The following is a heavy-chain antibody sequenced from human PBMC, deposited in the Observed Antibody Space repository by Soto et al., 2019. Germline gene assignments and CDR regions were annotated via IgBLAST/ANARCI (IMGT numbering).Heavy chain of an antibody. CDR3: GRGRSGQIVVFY. V-gene: IGHV1-2*02. CDR1: GYTFTGHY. CDR2: IGPESGAT. J-gene: IGHJ4*02. D-gene: IGHD1-26*01. Sequence: ASVKVSCKASGYTFTGHYIHWLRQSPEQGPEWMGEIGPESGATRYAQRFQGRVTMTRDMSITTVYMELNDLSPDDTAVYYCGRGRSGQIVVFYWGQGTPVTVSS.